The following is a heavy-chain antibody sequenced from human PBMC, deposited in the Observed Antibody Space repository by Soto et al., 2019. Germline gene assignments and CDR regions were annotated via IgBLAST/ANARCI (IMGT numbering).Heavy chain of an antibody. V-gene: IGHV4-31*03. J-gene: IGHJ5*02. CDR3: ARDGYLPGEGGGVWFDP. CDR1: GGSISRGGYY. Sequence: QVQLQESGPGLVKPSQTLSLTCTVSGGSISRGGYYWSWIRQHPGKGLEWIGYIYYSGSTYYTPSLKSRVTLSVDTSKNQFSLKLSSVTAADTAVYYCARDGYLPGEGGGVWFDPWGQGTLVTVSS. CDR2: IYYSGST. D-gene: IGHD3-16*01.